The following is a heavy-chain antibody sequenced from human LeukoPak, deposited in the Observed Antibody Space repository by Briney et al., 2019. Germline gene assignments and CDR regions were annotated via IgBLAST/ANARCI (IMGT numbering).Heavy chain of an antibody. V-gene: IGHV4-34*01. Sequence: SETLSLTCAVYGGSFSGYYWSWIRQPPGKGLEWIGEINHSGSTNYNPSLKSRVTISVDTSKNQFSLKLSAVTAADTAVYYCARGKAGRITDFDYWGQGTL. J-gene: IGHJ4*02. CDR1: GGSFSGYY. D-gene: IGHD3-10*01. CDR3: ARGKAGRITDFDY. CDR2: INHSGST.